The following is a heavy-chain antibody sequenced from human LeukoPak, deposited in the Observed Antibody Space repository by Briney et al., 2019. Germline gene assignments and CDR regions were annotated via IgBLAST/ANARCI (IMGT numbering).Heavy chain of an antibody. CDR2: INGDGSYT. CDR1: GFTFSGYW. D-gene: IGHD4/OR15-4a*01. Sequence: GRSLRLSCATSGFTFSGYWMHWVRQAPGKGLVWLSLINGDGSYTIYADSVKGRFTISRDNAKNTLYLQMDSLRAEDTAVYYCARDGVQTTPFDYWGQGTLVTVSS. CDR3: ARDGVQTTPFDY. J-gene: IGHJ4*02. V-gene: IGHV3-74*01.